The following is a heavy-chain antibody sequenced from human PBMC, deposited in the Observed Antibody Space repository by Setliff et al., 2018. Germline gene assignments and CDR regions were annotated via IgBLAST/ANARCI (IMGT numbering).Heavy chain of an antibody. CDR2: IRGRTDNYAT. D-gene: IGHD5-18*01. Sequence: GESLKISCAASGFSFSGSAVYWVRQASGKGLEWIGRIRGRTDNYATAYAASVRGRFTISRDDSKNTAYLQMNSLKTEDTAVYYCTFARDGYDVFDIWGQGTMVTVSS. V-gene: IGHV3-73*01. J-gene: IGHJ3*02. CDR3: TFARDGYDVFDI. CDR1: GFSFSGSA.